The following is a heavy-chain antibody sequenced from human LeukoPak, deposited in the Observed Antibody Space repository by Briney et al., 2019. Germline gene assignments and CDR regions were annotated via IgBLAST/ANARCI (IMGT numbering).Heavy chain of an antibody. CDR2: INHSGST. Sequence: PSETLSLTCAVYGESFSGYYWTWIRQPLGKGLEWIGEINHSGSTNYNPSLKSRITISVDTSKNQFSLKLNSVTAADTAVYYCARVTNRGYCSGGSCYFDSWGQGTLVTVPS. D-gene: IGHD2-15*01. CDR3: ARVTNRGYCSGGSCYFDS. J-gene: IGHJ4*02. CDR1: GESFSGYY. V-gene: IGHV4-34*01.